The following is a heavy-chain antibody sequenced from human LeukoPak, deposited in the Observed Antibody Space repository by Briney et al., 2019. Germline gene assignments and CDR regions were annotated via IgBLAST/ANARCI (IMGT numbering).Heavy chain of an antibody. CDR1: GFIFSDFD. CDR2: ISHSGRST. D-gene: IGHD6-19*01. V-gene: IGHV3-23*01. Sequence: GGSLRLSCAASGFIFSDFDMSWVRQAPGKGLEWVSAISHSGRSTYYADSVKGRFTISRDNSKNRLYLEMNSLRADDTAVYYCAKAVAVALDYWGQGTLVTVSS. J-gene: IGHJ4*02. CDR3: AKAVAVALDY.